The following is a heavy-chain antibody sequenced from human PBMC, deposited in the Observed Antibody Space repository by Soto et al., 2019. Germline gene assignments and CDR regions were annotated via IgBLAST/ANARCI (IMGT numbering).Heavy chain of an antibody. Sequence: ASLKVSCKASGYTFTSCYMHWARKAPGQRLEWMRIMNPSGGSTSNAQKFQGRLSMTTDTSTSAVYMELSSLRSEDTAVYYCARSSYYYGTSGPYGMDVWGQGTTLAV. CDR2: MNPSGGST. CDR3: ARSSYYYGTSGPYGMDV. D-gene: IGHD3-22*01. CDR1: GYTFTSCY. V-gene: IGHV1-46*01. J-gene: IGHJ6*01.